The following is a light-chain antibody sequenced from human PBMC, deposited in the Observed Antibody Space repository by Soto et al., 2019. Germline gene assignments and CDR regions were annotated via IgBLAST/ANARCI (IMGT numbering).Light chain of an antibody. Sequence: SYELTQPLSVSVALGQTARITCGGNNIGSKNVHWYQQKPGQAPVVVIYRDTNRPSGIPERFSGSSSGNTATLTISRVQAGDEADYYCQVWDSSLVVFGGGTQLTVL. CDR2: RDT. CDR1: NIGSKN. J-gene: IGLJ2*01. CDR3: QVWDSSLVV. V-gene: IGLV3-9*01.